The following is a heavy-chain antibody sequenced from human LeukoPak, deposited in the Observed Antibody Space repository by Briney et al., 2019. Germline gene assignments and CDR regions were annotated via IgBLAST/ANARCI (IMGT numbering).Heavy chain of an antibody. CDR2: ISISSSYT. V-gene: IGHV3-11*06. Sequence: TGGSLRLSCAASGFTLSVYYMSWIRPAPGKGLEWVSYISISSSYTNYAGSVKDRFTISRDNAKTALYLKMNSLRAEDTAVYYCARDLPTRLLWFGAVSYYFDYWGQGTLVTVSS. D-gene: IGHD3-10*01. CDR1: GFTLSVYY. J-gene: IGHJ4*02. CDR3: ARDLPTRLLWFGAVSYYFDY.